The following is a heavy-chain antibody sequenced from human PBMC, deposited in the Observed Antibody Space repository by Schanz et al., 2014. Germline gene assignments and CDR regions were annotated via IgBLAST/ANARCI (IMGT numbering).Heavy chain of an antibody. CDR2: ISSSSSTR. Sequence: VHLLESGGGLVQPGGSLRLSCAASGFTFSSYSMNWVRQAPGKGLEWVSYISSSSSTRYYADSVKGRFTISRDNSKNTLYLQMNSLRVEDTAVYYCAASSGWHPSTDYWGQGTLVTVSS. D-gene: IGHD6-19*01. CDR3: AASSGWHPSTDY. V-gene: IGHV3-48*01. J-gene: IGHJ4*02. CDR1: GFTFSSYS.